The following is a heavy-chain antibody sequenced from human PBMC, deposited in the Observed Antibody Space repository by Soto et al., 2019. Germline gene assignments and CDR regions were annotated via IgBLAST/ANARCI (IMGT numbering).Heavy chain of an antibody. Sequence: GESLKISCKGSGYSFTSYWIGWVRQMPGKGLEWMGIIYPGDSDTRYSPSFQGQVTISADKSISTAYLQWSSLKASDTAMYYCARHITMIARGYYGMDVWGQGTTVTVSS. CDR3: ARHITMIARGYYGMDV. J-gene: IGHJ6*02. CDR2: IYPGDSDT. D-gene: IGHD3-22*01. CDR1: GYSFTSYW. V-gene: IGHV5-51*01.